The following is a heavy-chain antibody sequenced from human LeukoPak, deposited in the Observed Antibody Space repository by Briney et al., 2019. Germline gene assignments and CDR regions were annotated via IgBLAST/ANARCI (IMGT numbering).Heavy chain of an antibody. CDR3: ARWAATGIGLDY. CDR2: IDPSDSYT. D-gene: IGHD6-13*01. J-gene: IGHJ4*02. Sequence: GESLRISCKGSEYRFNSYWISWVRQMPGKGLEWMGRIDPSDSYTNYSPSFQGHVTISADKSISTVYLQWSSLKASDTAMYYCARWAATGIGLDYWGQGTLVTVSS. V-gene: IGHV5-10-1*01. CDR1: EYRFNSYW.